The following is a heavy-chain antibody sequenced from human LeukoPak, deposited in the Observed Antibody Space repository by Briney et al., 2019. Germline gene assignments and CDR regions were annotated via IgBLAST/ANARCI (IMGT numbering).Heavy chain of an antibody. J-gene: IGHJ3*02. Sequence: SETLSLTCTVSGGSISSSSYYWGWIRQPPGKGLEWIGSIYYSGSTYYNPSLKSRVTISVDTSKNQFSLKLSSVTAADTAVYYCASGEYSSSYYSDAFDIWGQGTMVTVSS. CDR1: GGSISSSSYY. V-gene: IGHV4-39*07. D-gene: IGHD6-13*01. CDR2: IYYSGST. CDR3: ASGEYSSSYYSDAFDI.